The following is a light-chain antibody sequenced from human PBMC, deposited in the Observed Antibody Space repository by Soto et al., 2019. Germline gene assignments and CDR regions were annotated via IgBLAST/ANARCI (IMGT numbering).Light chain of an antibody. CDR2: EGS. J-gene: IGLJ2*01. V-gene: IGLV2-23*03. CDR3: CSYACSSTFHVV. Sequence: QLVLTQPASVSGSPGQSITISCTGTSSDVGSYNLVSWYQQHPGKAPKLMIYEGSKRPSGVSNRFSGSKSGNTASLTISGLQAEDEADYYCCSYACSSTFHVVFGGGTKVTVL. CDR1: SSDVGSYNL.